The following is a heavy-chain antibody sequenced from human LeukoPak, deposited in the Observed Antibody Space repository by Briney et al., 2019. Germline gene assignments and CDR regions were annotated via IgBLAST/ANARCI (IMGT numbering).Heavy chain of an antibody. V-gene: IGHV1-69*13. CDR2: IIPIFGTA. J-gene: IGHJ5*02. Sequence: ASVKVFCKASGGTFSSYAISWARQAPGQGLEWMGGIIPIFGTANYAQKFQGRVTITADESTSTAYMELSSLRSEDTAVYYCARDGEYCSSTSCANWFDPWGQGTLVTVSS. CDR3: ARDGEYCSSTSCANWFDP. CDR1: GGTFSSYA. D-gene: IGHD2-2*01.